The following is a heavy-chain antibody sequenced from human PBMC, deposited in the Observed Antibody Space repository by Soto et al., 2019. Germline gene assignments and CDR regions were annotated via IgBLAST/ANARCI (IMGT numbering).Heavy chain of an antibody. CDR1: GFTFSSYT. J-gene: IGHJ4*02. D-gene: IGHD3-10*01. CDR3: ASGGMIWGAVFDD. Sequence: GGSLRLSCAASGFTFSSYTMNWVRQAPGKGLEWVSSISSSTNYIYYADSLKGRFTISRDNAKNSLYLQMTSLRAEDTAVYYCASGGMIWGAVFDDWGQGTLVTVSS. V-gene: IGHV3-21*01. CDR2: ISSSTNYI.